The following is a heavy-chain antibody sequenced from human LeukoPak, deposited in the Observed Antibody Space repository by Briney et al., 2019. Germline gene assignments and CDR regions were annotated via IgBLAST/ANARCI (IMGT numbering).Heavy chain of an antibody. CDR1: GFIFSSYG. Sequence: QPGRSVRLSCAASGFIFSSYGMFWVRQAPGKGLDWVAVIWYDGSNKYYADSVKGRFTISRDNSKNTLYLQMNSLRAEDTAVYYCARDRGNGWFPRLGGDYWGQGTLVSVSS. CDR2: IWYDGSNK. V-gene: IGHV3-33*01. CDR3: ARDRGNGWFPRLGGDY. J-gene: IGHJ4*02. D-gene: IGHD6-19*01.